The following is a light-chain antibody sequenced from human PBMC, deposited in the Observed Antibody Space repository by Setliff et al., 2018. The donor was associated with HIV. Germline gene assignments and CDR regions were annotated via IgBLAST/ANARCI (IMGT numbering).Light chain of an antibody. CDR2: GNN. J-gene: IGLJ2*01. CDR1: SSNIGAGYD. Sequence: QSVLTQPPSVSGAPGQRVTISCTGSSSNIGAGYDVHWYQQLPGAAPKLLIYGNNNRPSGVPDRFSGSKSGTSASLAITGLQAEDEADYYCSSYTSSSTLFGGGTK. V-gene: IGLV1-40*01. CDR3: SSYTSSSTL.